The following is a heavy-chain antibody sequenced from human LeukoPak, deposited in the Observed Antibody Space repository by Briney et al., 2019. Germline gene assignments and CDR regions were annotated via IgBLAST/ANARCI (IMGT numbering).Heavy chain of an antibody. V-gene: IGHV7-4-1*02. Sequence: ASVQVSCEASGYTFTSYAMNWVRQAPGQGLEWMGWINTNTGNPTYAQGFTGRFVFSLDTAVSTAYLQISSLKAEDTAVYYCARVRYYDILTGYLHTGDYYGMDVWGQGTTVTVSS. D-gene: IGHD3-9*01. CDR3: ARVRYYDILTGYLHTGDYYGMDV. J-gene: IGHJ6*02. CDR2: INTNTGNP. CDR1: GYTFTSYA.